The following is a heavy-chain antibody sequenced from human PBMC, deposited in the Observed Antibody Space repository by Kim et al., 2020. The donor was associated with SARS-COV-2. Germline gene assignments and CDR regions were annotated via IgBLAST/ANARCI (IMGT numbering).Heavy chain of an antibody. Sequence: GGSLRLSCAASGFSVSNTSFTWVRQAPGKGLEWVAVIYSGASTSYADSITGRFTISSVTSRNTVYLPMHNLRVEDTAVYYLSSLGPVTATTFD. CDR2: IYSGAST. V-gene: IGHV3-53*01. CDR3: SSLGPVTATTFD. CDR1: GFSVSNTS. D-gene: IGHD1-7*01. J-gene: IGHJ5*01.